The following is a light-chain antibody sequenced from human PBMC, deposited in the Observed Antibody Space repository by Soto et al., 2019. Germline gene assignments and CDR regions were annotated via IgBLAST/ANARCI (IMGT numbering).Light chain of an antibody. V-gene: IGKV1-39*01. J-gene: IGKJ1*01. CDR2: IAS. Sequence: DIQMTQSPSSLSASVGDRVTITCRASQSISTNLIWYQQKPGEAPKPLIYIASSLYSGVPSRFSGSGSGTDFTLTITSLQPEDFATYYCQQSYSTPPTFGQGTKVDI. CDR3: QQSYSTPPT. CDR1: QSISTN.